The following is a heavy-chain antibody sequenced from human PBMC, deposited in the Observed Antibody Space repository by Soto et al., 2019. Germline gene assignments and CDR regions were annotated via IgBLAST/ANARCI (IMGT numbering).Heavy chain of an antibody. J-gene: IGHJ5*02. CDR3: ARAARMSILLPIYFDP. D-gene: IGHD2-15*01. CDR2: INPATGDT. V-gene: IGHV1-3*01. CDR1: GCVFTTSA. Sequence: QVHLVQSGAEVQKPGASVKISCQASGCVFTTSAIHWVRQAAGQRLEWLGWINPATGDTKYSQDFRGRVTFTLDTSATTAYLALSSLTSHATAVSYCARAARMSILLPIYFDPWGQGTLVTVYS.